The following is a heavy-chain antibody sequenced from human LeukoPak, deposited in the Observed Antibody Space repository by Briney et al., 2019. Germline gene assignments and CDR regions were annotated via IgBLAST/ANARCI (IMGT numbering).Heavy chain of an antibody. CDR1: GGSISSSSYY. Sequence: PSETLSLTCTVSGGSISSSSYYWGWIRQPPGKGLEWIGSLDYSGSTYYNPSLQSRVTRSVDTSKNQFSLRLSSVTAADTAVYYYARSQDYYEFDYWGQGSLATVSS. V-gene: IGHV4-39*01. D-gene: IGHD3-16*01. CDR3: ARSQDYYEFDY. CDR2: LDYSGST. J-gene: IGHJ4*02.